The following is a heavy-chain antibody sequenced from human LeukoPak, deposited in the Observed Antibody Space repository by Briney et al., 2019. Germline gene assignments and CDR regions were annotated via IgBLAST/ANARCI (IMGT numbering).Heavy chain of an antibody. J-gene: IGHJ4*02. CDR2: IRYDGSNK. D-gene: IGHD2-2*02. CDR1: GFTFSSYG. V-gene: IGHV3-30*02. CDR3: AKPVGYCSSTSCYTRDYFDY. Sequence: GGSLRLSCAASGFTFSSYGMHWVRQAPGKGLEWVAFIRYDGSNKYYADSVKGRFTISRDNSKNTLYLQMNSLRAEDTAVYYCAKPVGYCSSTSCYTRDYFDYWGQGTLVTVCS.